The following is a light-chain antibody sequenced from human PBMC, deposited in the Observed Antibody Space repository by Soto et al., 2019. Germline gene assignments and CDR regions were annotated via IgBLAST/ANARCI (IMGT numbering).Light chain of an antibody. Sequence: QSVLTQPPSASETPGQRVTISCSGSSSNIGSNFVYWYKQVTGTAPTLLIFKNDQQPSGVPDRFSGTKSGTSASLAISGLRPEDEAHYYCAAWDDSLSGRVVFGGGTQLTVL. CDR2: KND. CDR3: AAWDDSLSGRVV. V-gene: IGLV1-47*01. J-gene: IGLJ2*01. CDR1: SSNIGSNF.